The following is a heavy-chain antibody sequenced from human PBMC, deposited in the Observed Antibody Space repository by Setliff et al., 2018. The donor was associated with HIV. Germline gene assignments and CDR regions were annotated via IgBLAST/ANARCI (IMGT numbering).Heavy chain of an antibody. J-gene: IGHJ6*02. Sequence: PSETLSLTCTVSAYSITSGHFWGWIRQPPGKGLEWIGEITDDGSGTYNPSLKSRVTISLDTSKKQISLQLTSVTAADTAVYCCAIGRSCVSDWCYLYYYYYYGMDVWGRGTTVTVSS. CDR1: AYSITSGHF. CDR2: ITDDGSG. V-gene: IGHV4-38-2*02. D-gene: IGHD2-21*01. CDR3: AIGRSCVSDWCYLYYYYYYGMDV.